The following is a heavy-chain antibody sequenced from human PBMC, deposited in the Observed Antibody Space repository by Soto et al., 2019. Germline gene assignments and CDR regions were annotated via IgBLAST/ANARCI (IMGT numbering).Heavy chain of an antibody. V-gene: IGHV1-18*01. CDR1: GYTFTSYG. Sequence: QVQLVQSGAEVKKPGASVKGSCKASGYTFTSYGISWVRQAPGQRLEWMGWISAYNGNTNYAQKLQGRVTITTDTSTSTAYMARRSLRSDYTAVYYCARRAAAKWFDPWGQGTLVTVSS. CDR3: ARRAAAKWFDP. CDR2: ISAYNGNT. D-gene: IGHD6-13*01. J-gene: IGHJ5*02.